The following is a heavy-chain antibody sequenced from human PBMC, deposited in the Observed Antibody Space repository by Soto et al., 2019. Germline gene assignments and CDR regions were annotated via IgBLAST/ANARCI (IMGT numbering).Heavy chain of an antibody. J-gene: IGHJ6*02. CDR1: GYTFTSYG. D-gene: IGHD3-22*01. Sequence: ASVKVSCKASGYTFTSYGISWVRQAPGQGLEWMRWISAYNGNTNYAQKLQGRVTMTTDTSTSTAYMGLRSLRSDDTAVYYCARGKDYYDSSGYYYYYYGMDVWGQGTTVTVSS. V-gene: IGHV1-18*01. CDR2: ISAYNGNT. CDR3: ARGKDYYDSSGYYYYYYGMDV.